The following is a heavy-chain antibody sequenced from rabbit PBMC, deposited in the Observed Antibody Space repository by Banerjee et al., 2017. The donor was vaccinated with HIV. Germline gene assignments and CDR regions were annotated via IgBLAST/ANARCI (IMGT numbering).Heavy chain of an antibody. Sequence: QEQLEESGGGLVQPEGSLKLSCKASGFDFSDHHYMCWVRQAPGKGLEWIACIGAGSSGSPHYASWAKGRFTLSKTSSTTVTLQMTSLTAADTATYFCAGGYGSYDRYGMDLWGPGTLVTVS. CDR2: IGAGSSGSP. V-gene: IGHV1S45*01. D-gene: IGHD6-1*01. CDR3: AGGYGSYDRYGMDL. J-gene: IGHJ6*01. CDR1: GFDFSDHHY.